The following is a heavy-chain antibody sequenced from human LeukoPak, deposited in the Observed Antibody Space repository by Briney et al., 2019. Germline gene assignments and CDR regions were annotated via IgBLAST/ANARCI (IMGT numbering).Heavy chain of an antibody. CDR3: ARSNYSSSWYAEQWLVHPLIDY. CDR2: ISSSGSTI. CDR1: GFTFSDYY. Sequence: KTGGSLRLSCAASGFTFSDYYMSWIRQAPGKGLEWVSYISSSGSTIYYADPVKGRFTISRDNAKNSLYLQMNSLRAEDTAVYYCARSNYSSSWYAEQWLVHPLIDYWGQGTLVTVSS. J-gene: IGHJ4*02. V-gene: IGHV3-11*01. D-gene: IGHD6-13*01.